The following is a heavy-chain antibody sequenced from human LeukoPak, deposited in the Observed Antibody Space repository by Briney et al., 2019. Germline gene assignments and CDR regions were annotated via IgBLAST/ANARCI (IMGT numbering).Heavy chain of an antibody. CDR3: AASFWSGYYINY. Sequence: ASVKVSCKASGYTFTGYYMHWVRLAPGQGLEWMGRINPNSGGTNYAQKFQGRVTMTRDTSISTAYMELSRLRSDDTAVYYCAASFWSGYYINYWGRGTLVTVSS. D-gene: IGHD3-3*01. V-gene: IGHV1-2*06. CDR2: INPNSGGT. J-gene: IGHJ4*02. CDR1: GYTFTGYY.